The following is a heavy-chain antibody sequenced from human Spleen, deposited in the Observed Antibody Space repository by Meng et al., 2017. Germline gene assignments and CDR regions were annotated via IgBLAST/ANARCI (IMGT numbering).Heavy chain of an antibody. V-gene: IGHV4-34*01. Sequence: GSLRLSCAVYGGSFRGYYWNWIRQPPGKGLEWIADITHSGSINYKPSLKSRVTISVDTSKNQFYLKLRSVTAADTAVYYCAGGAVVTLIFYHAMDVWGQGTTVTVSS. J-gene: IGHJ6*02. D-gene: IGHD2-21*02. CDR2: ITHSGSI. CDR3: AGGAVVTLIFYHAMDV. CDR1: GGSFRGYY.